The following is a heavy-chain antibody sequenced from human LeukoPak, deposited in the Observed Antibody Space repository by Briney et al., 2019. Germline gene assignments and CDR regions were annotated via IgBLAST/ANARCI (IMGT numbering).Heavy chain of an antibody. Sequence: ASVKVSCKASGYSFTSYYMRWVRQAPGQGLEWMGIIDPSGGSTNYAQKFQGRITMTRDTSTSTVYMELSSLRSEDTAIYYCASLGSGSSPIIDFDYWGQGTLVTVSS. V-gene: IGHV1-46*01. J-gene: IGHJ4*02. CDR1: GYSFTSYY. CDR2: IDPSGGST. CDR3: ASLGSGSSPIIDFDY. D-gene: IGHD3-10*01.